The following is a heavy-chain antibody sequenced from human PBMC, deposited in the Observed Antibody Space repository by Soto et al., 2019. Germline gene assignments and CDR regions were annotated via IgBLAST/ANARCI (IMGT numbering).Heavy chain of an antibody. D-gene: IGHD2-2*01. CDR2: IYHSGIT. CDR3: ARGYCSISSCSNWLDP. J-gene: IGHJ5*02. Sequence: SETLSLTCAVSGGSISSGYSWSWIRQPPGKGLEWIGYIYHSGITYYNPSLKSRVTISVDRSKNQFSLKLSSVTAADTAVYYCARGYCSISSCSNWLDPWGQGTLVTVSS. CDR1: GGSISSGYS. V-gene: IGHV4-30-2*01.